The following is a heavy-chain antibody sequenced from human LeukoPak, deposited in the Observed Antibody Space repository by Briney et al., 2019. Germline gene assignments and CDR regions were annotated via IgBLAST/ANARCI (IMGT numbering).Heavy chain of an antibody. CDR1: GFTFSDYY. CDR2: ISSSGSII. D-gene: IGHD4-23*01. J-gene: IGHJ4*02. Sequence: GGSLRLSCAASGFTFSDYYMSWVRQAPGKGLEWVSYISSSGSIIYYADSVKGRFTISRDNAKNSLYLQINSLRAEDTAVYYCAKLANDYGGNSVDYWGQGTLVTVSS. V-gene: IGHV3-11*01. CDR3: AKLANDYGGNSVDY.